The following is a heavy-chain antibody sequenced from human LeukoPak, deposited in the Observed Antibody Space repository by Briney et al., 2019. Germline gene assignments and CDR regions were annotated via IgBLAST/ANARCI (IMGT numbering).Heavy chain of an antibody. D-gene: IGHD3-16*02. V-gene: IGHV4-34*01. CDR3: ARLWNYDYIWGSYRFFDY. CDR2: INHSGST. Sequence: SETLSLTCAVYGGSFSGYYWSWIRQPPGKGLEWIGEINHSGSTNYNPSLKSRVTVSVDTSKNQFSLKLSSVTAADTAVYYCARLWNYDYIWGSYRFFDYWGQGTLVTVSS. J-gene: IGHJ4*02. CDR1: GGSFSGYY.